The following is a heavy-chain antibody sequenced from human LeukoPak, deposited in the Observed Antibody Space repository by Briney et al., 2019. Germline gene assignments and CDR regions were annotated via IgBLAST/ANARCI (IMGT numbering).Heavy chain of an antibody. V-gene: IGHV4-39*07. CDR1: GGSISSSSYY. CDR3: ARDSGVGATNTPFDY. CDR2: IYYSGST. Sequence: SETLSLTCTVSGGSISSSSYYWGWIRQPPGKGLEWIGSIYYSGSTYYNPSLKSRVTISVDTSKNQFSLKLSSVTAADTAVYYCARDSGVGATNTPFDYWGQGTLVTVSS. D-gene: IGHD1-26*01. J-gene: IGHJ4*02.